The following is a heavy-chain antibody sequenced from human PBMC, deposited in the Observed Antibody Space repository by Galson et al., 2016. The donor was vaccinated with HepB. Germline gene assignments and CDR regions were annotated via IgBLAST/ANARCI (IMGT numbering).Heavy chain of an antibody. J-gene: IGHJ4*02. Sequence: SETLSLTCTVSDGSVSSDNNSWSWIRQPPGKGLEWIAYIYYRGSTKYNPSLKSRVTISVDTSKNQFSLKLSSVTAADTAVYYCARAYYDLWSGYFKYFDYWGQGALVTVSP. V-gene: IGHV4-61*01. CDR1: DGSVSSDNNS. D-gene: IGHD3-3*01. CDR2: IYYRGST. CDR3: ARAYYDLWSGYFKYFDY.